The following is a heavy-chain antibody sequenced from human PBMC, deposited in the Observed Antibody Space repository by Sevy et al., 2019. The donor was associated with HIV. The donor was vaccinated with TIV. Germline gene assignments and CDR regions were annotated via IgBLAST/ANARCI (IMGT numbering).Heavy chain of an antibody. CDR3: AREKRQDYYCYGMDV. V-gene: IGHV3-11*01. D-gene: IGHD1-1*01. CDR1: GFTSSDYY. J-gene: IGHJ6*01. Sequence: GGSLRLSCVGFGFTSSDYYMSWIRQAPGKGLEWVSYISGSGSTIDYADSVKGRFTISRDNAKNSLYLKMNSLRAEDTAVYYCAREKRQDYYCYGMDVWGQGTTVTVSA. CDR2: ISGSGSTI.